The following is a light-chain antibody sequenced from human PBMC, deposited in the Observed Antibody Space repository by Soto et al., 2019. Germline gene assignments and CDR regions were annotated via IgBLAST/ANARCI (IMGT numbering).Light chain of an antibody. CDR2: DAS. V-gene: IGKV1-5*01. CDR3: QQYNSYRT. J-gene: IGKJ1*01. Sequence: DIQMTQSPSTLSASVGDRFTITCRARQSISIWLAWYQQKPGQAPKLLIYDASILESGVPSRFSGSGSRTEFTLTISSLQPDDFATYYCQQYNSYRTFGQGTKVDI. CDR1: QSISIW.